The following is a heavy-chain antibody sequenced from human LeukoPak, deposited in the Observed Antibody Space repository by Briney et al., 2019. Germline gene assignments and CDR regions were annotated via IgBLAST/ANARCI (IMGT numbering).Heavy chain of an antibody. V-gene: IGHV3-21*06. CDR1: GFIFSKYA. Sequence: GGSLRLSCAASGFIFSKYAMEWARKPPGKGLEWVSSIDGPSDSIYYADSVKGRFTISRDDAKNSVYLQMNSLRAEDTGIYYCARLVCTTIPCYGKFYFDYWGQGTLVPVAS. D-gene: IGHD1-1*01. CDR2: IDGPSDSI. J-gene: IGHJ4*02. CDR3: ARLVCTTIPCYGKFYFDY.